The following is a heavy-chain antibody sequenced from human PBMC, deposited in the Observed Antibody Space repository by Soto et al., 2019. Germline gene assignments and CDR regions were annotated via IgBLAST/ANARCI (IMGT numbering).Heavy chain of an antibody. CDR3: TKGATSPFETSGYYPYNWFDH. J-gene: IGHJ5*02. D-gene: IGHD3-22*01. CDR1: GYRFSSSW. Sequence: PGESLKISCQGTGYRFSSSWIGWVRQKPGKGLEWLGNVYPSDSDVRYSPAFEGQVTISADNSINTAYLQLLNLKASDTAIYYCTKGATSPFETSGYYPYNWFDHWGQGTLVTVSS. CDR2: VYPSDSDV. V-gene: IGHV5-51*01.